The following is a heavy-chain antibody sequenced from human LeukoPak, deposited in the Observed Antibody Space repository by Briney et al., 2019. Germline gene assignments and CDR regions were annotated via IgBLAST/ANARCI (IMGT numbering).Heavy chain of an antibody. CDR2: INPNSGGT. CDR1: GYTFTGYY. Sequence: ASVKVSCKASGYTFTGYYMHWVRQAPGQGLEWMGWINPNSGGTNYAQKFQGRVTMTRDTSISTAYMELSRLRSDGTAVYYCARVSGIAVAGTYDYYYGMDVWGQGTTVTVSS. CDR3: ARVSGIAVAGTYDYYYGMDV. V-gene: IGHV1-2*02. J-gene: IGHJ6*02. D-gene: IGHD6-19*01.